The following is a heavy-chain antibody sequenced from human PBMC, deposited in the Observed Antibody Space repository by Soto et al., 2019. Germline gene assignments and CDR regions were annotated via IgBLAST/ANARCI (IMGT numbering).Heavy chain of an antibody. Sequence: KPSETLSLTCTVSGGSISSGDYYWSWIRQPPGKGLEWIGYIYYSGSTYYNPSLKSRVTISVDTSKNQFSLKLSSVTAADTAVYYCARASDSSGYSASNWGQGTLVTVSS. V-gene: IGHV4-30-4*01. CDR2: IYYSGST. D-gene: IGHD3-22*01. CDR3: ARASDSSGYSASN. CDR1: GGSISSGDYY. J-gene: IGHJ4*02.